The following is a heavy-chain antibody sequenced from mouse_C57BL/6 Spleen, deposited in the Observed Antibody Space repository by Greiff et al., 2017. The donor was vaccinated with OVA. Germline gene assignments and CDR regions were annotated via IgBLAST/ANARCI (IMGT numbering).Heavy chain of an antibody. CDR2: IYPGDGDT. CDR1: GYAFSSYW. D-gene: IGHD3-1*01. Sequence: QVQLQQSGAELVKPGASVKISCKASGYAFSSYWMNWVKQRPGQGLEWIGQIYPGDGDTNYNGKFKGKATLTADKSSSTAYMQLSSLTSEDSAVYFCARRASSRDYAMDYWGQGTSGTVSS. V-gene: IGHV1-80*01. CDR3: ARRASSRDYAMDY. J-gene: IGHJ4*01.